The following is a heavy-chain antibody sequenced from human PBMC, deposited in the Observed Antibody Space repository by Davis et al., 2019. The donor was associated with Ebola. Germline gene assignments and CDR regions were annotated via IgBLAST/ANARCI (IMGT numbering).Heavy chain of an antibody. J-gene: IGHJ6*02. Sequence: SETLSLTCTVSGGSISSYYWSWIRQPPGKGLEWIGYIYYSGSTNYKPSLKSRVTISVDTSKNQFSLKLSSVTAADTAVYYCARDTKYGYGYYYYYYGMDVWGQGTTVTVSS. D-gene: IGHD4-17*01. CDR2: IYYSGST. CDR3: ARDTKYGYGYYYYYYGMDV. V-gene: IGHV4-59*12. CDR1: GGSISSYY.